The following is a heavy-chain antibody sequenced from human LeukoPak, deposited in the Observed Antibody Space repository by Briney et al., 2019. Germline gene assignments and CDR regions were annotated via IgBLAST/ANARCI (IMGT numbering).Heavy chain of an antibody. CDR3: CGIVGATLWN. V-gene: IGHV3-15*01. CDR2: IRSNSRGGTT. CDR1: GFTFSNAR. J-gene: IGHJ4*02. D-gene: IGHD1-26*01. Sequence: GGSLRLSCAASGFTFSNARMSWVRQAPGKGLEWVGRIRSNSRGGTTDYAAPVKGRFTISRDDSKNTLYLQLNSLTAEDTAVYYCCGIVGATLWNWGQGTLVTVSS.